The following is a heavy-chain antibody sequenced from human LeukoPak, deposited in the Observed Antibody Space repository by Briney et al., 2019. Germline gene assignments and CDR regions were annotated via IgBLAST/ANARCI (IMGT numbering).Heavy chain of an antibody. CDR2: VSSSSSYT. J-gene: IGHJ4*02. CDR1: GFTFSDYY. CDR3: ARGASSSHDY. D-gene: IGHD6-13*01. Sequence: TAGGSLRLSCAASGFTFSDYYMSWIRQAPGKGLEWVSYVSSSSSYTNYADSVKGRFTISRDNAENSLYLQMNSLRAEDTAVYYCARGASSSHDYWGQGTLVTVSS. V-gene: IGHV3-11*06.